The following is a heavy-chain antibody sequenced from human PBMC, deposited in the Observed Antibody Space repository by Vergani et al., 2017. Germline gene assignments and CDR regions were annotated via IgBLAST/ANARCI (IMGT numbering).Heavy chain of an antibody. J-gene: IGHJ6*02. CDR1: GGSMSGYY. D-gene: IGHD2-2*01. V-gene: IGHV4-59*01. Sequence: QVRLQESGPGLVKPSETLSLTCSVSGGSMSGYYWSWIRQPPGKELEWIGYMYHSGSTNYNPSLETRVTISGDTSKNQFSLKLNSVTAADTAVYYCARDLTCTSDSCYYYYGMDVWGQGLTVTVSS. CDR2: MYHSGST. CDR3: ARDLTCTSDSCYYYYGMDV.